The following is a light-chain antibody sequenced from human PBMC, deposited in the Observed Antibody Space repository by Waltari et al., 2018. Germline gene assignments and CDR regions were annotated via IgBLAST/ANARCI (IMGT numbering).Light chain of an antibody. J-gene: IGKJ4*01. Sequence: EIVLTQSPAPLSLSPGERANLSCRASQSVSSYLAWYQQKPGQAPRLLIYDASNRATGIPARFSGSGSGTDFTLTISSLEPEDFAVYYCQQRSNWPLTFGGGTKLEIK. V-gene: IGKV3-11*01. CDR3: QQRSNWPLT. CDR1: QSVSSY. CDR2: DAS.